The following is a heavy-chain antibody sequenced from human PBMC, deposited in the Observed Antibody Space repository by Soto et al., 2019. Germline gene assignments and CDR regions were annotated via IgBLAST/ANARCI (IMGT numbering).Heavy chain of an antibody. CDR2: ISGSGGST. J-gene: IGHJ6*02. CDR1: GFTFSSYA. Sequence: LRLSCAASGFTFSSYAMRSVRQAPGKGLEWVSAISGSGGSTYYADSVKGRFTISRDNSKNTLYLQMNSLRAEDTAVYYCAKRLYLRTYYYYGMDVWGQGTTVTVSS. D-gene: IGHD2-8*01. V-gene: IGHV3-23*01. CDR3: AKRLYLRTYYYYGMDV.